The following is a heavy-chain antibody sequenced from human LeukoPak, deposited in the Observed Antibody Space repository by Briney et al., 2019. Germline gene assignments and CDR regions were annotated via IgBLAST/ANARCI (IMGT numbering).Heavy chain of an antibody. J-gene: IGHJ4*02. Sequence: GGSLRLPCAASGFTFSNYGMHWVRQAPGKGLEWVSIISYDGSERYYGDSVRGRFSISRGNSKNTVDLQMDSLRADDTAVYYCARDLNAGGDGRHYGADCWGQGSLVTVSS. CDR2: ISYDGSER. D-gene: IGHD5-24*01. CDR1: GFTFSNYG. V-gene: IGHV3-33*01. CDR3: ARDLNAGGDGRHYGADC.